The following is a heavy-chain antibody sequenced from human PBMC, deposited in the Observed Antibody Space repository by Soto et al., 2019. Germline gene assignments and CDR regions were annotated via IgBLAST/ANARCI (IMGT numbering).Heavy chain of an antibody. D-gene: IGHD2-8*01. CDR1: GYTFISYY. Sequence: QVQLVQYGAEVKNPGASVKVSCKASGYTFISYYMHWVRQAPGQGLEWMGMIKHSGGRTMYSQQFQGRVTMTGDTSTTTIYMELSSLTSEDTAMYYCTRAAPSFNGRRVDVWGQGTSVTFSS. V-gene: IGHV1-46*01. CDR3: TRAAPSFNGRRVDV. J-gene: IGHJ6*02. CDR2: IKHSGGRT.